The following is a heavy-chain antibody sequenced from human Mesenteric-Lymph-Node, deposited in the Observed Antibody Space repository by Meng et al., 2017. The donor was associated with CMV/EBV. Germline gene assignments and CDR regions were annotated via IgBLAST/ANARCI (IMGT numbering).Heavy chain of an antibody. J-gene: IGHJ4*02. D-gene: IGHD4-11*01. Sequence: GESLKISCAASGFTFSSYAMSWVRQAPGKGLEWVSLIYSGGSSTYYADSVKGRFTISRDNSKNTLYLQMNSLRAEDTAVYYCAKDPGDYRGVGRGDFWGQGTLVTVST. CDR2: IYSGGSST. CDR1: GFTFSSYA. CDR3: AKDPGDYRGVGRGDF. V-gene: IGHV3-23*03.